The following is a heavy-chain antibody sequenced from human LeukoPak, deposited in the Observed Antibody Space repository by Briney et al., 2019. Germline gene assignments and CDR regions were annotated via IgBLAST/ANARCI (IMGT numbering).Heavy chain of an antibody. D-gene: IGHD2/OR15-2a*01. CDR3: ARQRAFAGSAFDI. CDR2: IYYSGST. CDR1: GGSISSSSYY. Sequence: SETLSLTCTVSGGSISSSSYYWDWIRQPPGKGLEWIGSIYYSGSTYYNPSLKSRVTISVDTSKNQFSLKLSSVTAADTAVYYCARQRAFAGSAFDIWGQGTMVTVSS. J-gene: IGHJ3*02. V-gene: IGHV4-39*01.